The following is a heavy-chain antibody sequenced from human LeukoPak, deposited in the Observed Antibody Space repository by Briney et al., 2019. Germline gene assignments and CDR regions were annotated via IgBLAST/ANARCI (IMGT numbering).Heavy chain of an antibody. J-gene: IGHJ4*02. D-gene: IGHD1/OR15-1a*01. CDR2: INWNGGST. CDR1: GFTFDDYA. V-gene: IGHV3-20*04. CDR3: TSLSNTDKDDY. Sequence: GGSLRLSCAASGFTFDDYAMHWVRQAPGKGLEWVSGINWNGGSTGYADSVKGRFTISRDNAKNSLYLQMNSLRAEDTAVYYCTSLSNTDKDDYWGQGTLVTVSS.